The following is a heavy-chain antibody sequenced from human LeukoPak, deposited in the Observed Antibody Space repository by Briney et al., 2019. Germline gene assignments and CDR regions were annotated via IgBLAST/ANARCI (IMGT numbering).Heavy chain of an antibody. CDR2: ISGSGDNT. V-gene: IGHV3-23*01. CDR1: GSTFSSFP. CDR3: AKDRGY. J-gene: IGHJ4*02. Sequence: GGSLRLSCAASGSTFSSFPMSWVRQAPGKGLEWVSAISGSGDNTHYADSVKGRFTTFRDNSKNTLYLQMNSLRAGDTAVYYCAKDRGYWGQGTLVTVSS.